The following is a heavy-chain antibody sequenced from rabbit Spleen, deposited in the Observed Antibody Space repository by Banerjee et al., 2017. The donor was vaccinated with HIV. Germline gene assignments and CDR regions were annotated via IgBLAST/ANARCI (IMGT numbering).Heavy chain of an antibody. CDR2: INVVTGKA. J-gene: IGHJ4*01. CDR3: VRDQAGDADYGPYYLNL. CDR1: GFSFSNKAV. V-gene: IGHV1S45*01. Sequence: QEQLVESGGGLVKPEGSLKLSCTASGFSFSNKAVMCWVRQAPGKGLEWIACINVVTGKAVYANWAKGRFTFSKISSTTVTLQVTSLTVADTATYFCVRDQAGDADYGPYYLNLWGPGTLVTVS. D-gene: IGHD2-1*01.